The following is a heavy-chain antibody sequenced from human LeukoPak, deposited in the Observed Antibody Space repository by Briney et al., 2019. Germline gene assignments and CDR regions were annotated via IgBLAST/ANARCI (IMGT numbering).Heavy chain of an antibody. Sequence: SETLSLTCTVSGGSISSHYWGWIRQPPGKGLEWIGTIYYSGSTYYNPSLKSRVTISVDTSKNQFSLKLSSVTAADTALYYCAREAMTTVTIAWFDPWGQGTLVTVSS. CDR2: IYYSGST. CDR1: GGSISSHY. CDR3: AREAMTTVTIAWFDP. D-gene: IGHD4-11*01. V-gene: IGHV4-39*07. J-gene: IGHJ5*02.